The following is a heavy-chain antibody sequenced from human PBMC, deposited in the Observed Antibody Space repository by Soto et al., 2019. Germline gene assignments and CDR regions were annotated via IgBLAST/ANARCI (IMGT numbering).Heavy chain of an antibody. Sequence: GASVKVSCKASGGSFSNYGVNWVRQAPGQGLEWMGGIIPIFVTAKYAQKFQGRVTITADDSTRTAYMELTSLSSEDTAVYYCARDGTLYDSSAYYYLYWGQGTLVTVSS. D-gene: IGHD3-22*01. V-gene: IGHV1-69*13. CDR1: GGSFSNYG. CDR3: ARDGTLYDSSAYYYLY. CDR2: IIPIFVTA. J-gene: IGHJ4*02.